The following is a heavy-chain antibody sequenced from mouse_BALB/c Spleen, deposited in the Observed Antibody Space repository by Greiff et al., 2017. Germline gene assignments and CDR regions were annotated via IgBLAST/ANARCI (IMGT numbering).Heavy chain of an antibody. CDR2: IYPYNGGT. Sequence: EVQLQQSGPELVKPGASVKISCKASGYTFTDYNMHWVKQSHGKSLEWIGYIYPYNGGTGYNQKFKSKATLTVDNSSSTAYMELRSLTSEDSAVYYCAREGYWYFDVWGAGTTVTVSS. J-gene: IGHJ1*01. V-gene: IGHV1S29*02. CDR3: AREGYWYFDV. CDR1: GYTFTDYN.